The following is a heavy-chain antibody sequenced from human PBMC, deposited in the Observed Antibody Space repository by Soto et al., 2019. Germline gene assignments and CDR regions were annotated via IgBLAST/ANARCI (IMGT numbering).Heavy chain of an antibody. J-gene: IGHJ4*02. Sequence: GGSLRLSCAASGFTFSSYSMNWVRQAPGKGLEWVSYISSSSSTIYYADSVKGRFTISRDNAKNSLYLQMNSLRDEDTAVYYCARDRVDFWSGYPSFFDYWGQGTLVTVSS. V-gene: IGHV3-48*02. CDR2: ISSSSSTI. CDR3: ARDRVDFWSGYPSFFDY. D-gene: IGHD3-3*01. CDR1: GFTFSSYS.